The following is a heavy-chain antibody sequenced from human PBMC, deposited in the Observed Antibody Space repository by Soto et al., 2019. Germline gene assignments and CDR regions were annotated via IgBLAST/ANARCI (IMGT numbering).Heavy chain of an antibody. Sequence: QVQLVQSGAEVKKPGASVKVSCKASGYTFTSYGISWVRKAPGQGLEWMGWIRGYNGNTNYAQKLQGRVTMTTDTSACTADLELRSLRYDDTAMSYCARDGNYDFCSDYCSDLGYYGMDACGQGTTVCGSS. CDR2: IRGYNGNT. D-gene: IGHD3-3*01. J-gene: IGHJ6*02. V-gene: IGHV1-18*04. CDR3: ARDGNYDFCSDYCSDLGYYGMDA. CDR1: GYTFTSYG.